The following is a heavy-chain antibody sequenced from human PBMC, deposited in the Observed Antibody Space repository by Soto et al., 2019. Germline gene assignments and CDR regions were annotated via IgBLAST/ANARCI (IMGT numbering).Heavy chain of an antibody. D-gene: IGHD4-4*01. V-gene: IGHV3-23*01. CDR2: STGPGGST. CDR1: GFPFNNYA. CDR3: GKGHSDYQGDYNYYGMDI. J-gene: IGHJ6*02. Sequence: VQLLESGGGLVQPGGSLRLSCAGSGFPFNNYAINWVRQGPGKGLEWVAASTGPGGSTYNEDSVKGRFTVSRDNSKKTVYLQLDGLRAEDTAVYYCGKGHSDYQGDYNYYGMDIWGQGTTVTVSS.